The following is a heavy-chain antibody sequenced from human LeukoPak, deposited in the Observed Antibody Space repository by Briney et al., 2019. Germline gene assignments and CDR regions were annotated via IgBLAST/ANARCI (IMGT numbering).Heavy chain of an antibody. J-gene: IGHJ4*02. CDR2: IIPIFGTA. Sequence: SVKVSCKASGGTFSSYAISWVRQAPGQGLEWKGGIIPIFGTANYAQKFQGRVTITADESTSTAYMELSSLRSEDTAVYYCARGRTAMVTGYFDYWGQGTLVTVSS. CDR3: ARGRTAMVTGYFDY. V-gene: IGHV1-69*01. CDR1: GGTFSSYA. D-gene: IGHD5-18*01.